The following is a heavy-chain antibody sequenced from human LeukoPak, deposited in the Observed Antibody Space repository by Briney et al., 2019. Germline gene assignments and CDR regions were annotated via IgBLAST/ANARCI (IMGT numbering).Heavy chain of an antibody. CDR3: AREGLYYDILTGYYPYYYGMDV. J-gene: IGHJ6*02. CDR2: ISSSSSYI. V-gene: IGHV3-21*01. Sequence: GGSLRLSCAASGFIFSSYSMNWVRQAPGKGLEWVSSISSSSSYIYYADSVKGRFTISRDNAKNSLYLQMNSLRAEDTAVYYCAREGLYYDILTGYYPYYYGMDVWGQGTTVTVSS. D-gene: IGHD3-9*01. CDR1: GFIFSSYS.